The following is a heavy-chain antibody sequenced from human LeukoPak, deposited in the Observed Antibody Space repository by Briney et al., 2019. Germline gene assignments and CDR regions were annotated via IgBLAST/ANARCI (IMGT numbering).Heavy chain of an antibody. CDR3: ARDMVRGVKAYLSWFDP. CDR2: MYVSGST. V-gene: IGHV4-4*07. CDR1: GDSISSYY. D-gene: IGHD3-10*01. Sequence: SETLSLTCTVSGDSISSYYWSWIRQPAGKGLEWIGRMYVSGSTDYNPSLKSRVTMSVDTSKNQFSLKMTSVTAADTAFYYCARDMVRGVKAYLSWFDPWGQGILVTVST. J-gene: IGHJ5*02.